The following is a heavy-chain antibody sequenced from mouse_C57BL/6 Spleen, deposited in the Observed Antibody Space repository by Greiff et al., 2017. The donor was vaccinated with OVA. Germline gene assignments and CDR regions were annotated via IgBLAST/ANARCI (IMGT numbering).Heavy chain of an antibody. CDR2: IYPGDGDT. D-gene: IGHD2-3*01. Sequence: VKLMESGAELVKPGASVKISCKASGYAFSSYWMNWVKQRPGKGLEWIGQIYPGDGDTNYNGKFKGKATLTADKSSSTAYMQLSSLTSEDSAVYFCARGRGYSYAMDYWGQGTSVTVSS. CDR1: GYAFSSYW. V-gene: IGHV1-80*01. J-gene: IGHJ4*01. CDR3: ARGRGYSYAMDY.